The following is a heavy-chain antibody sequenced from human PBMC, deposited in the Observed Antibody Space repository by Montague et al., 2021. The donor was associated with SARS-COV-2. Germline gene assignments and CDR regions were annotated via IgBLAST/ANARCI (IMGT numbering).Heavy chain of an antibody. D-gene: IGHD3-22*01. CDR3: ERVPDYYDSSGYYFDAFGI. V-gene: IGHV4-34*01. J-gene: IGHJ3*02. Sequence: SETLSLTCAVYGGFFSGYYWSWIRQPPGKGLEWIGEINHSGSINYNPSLKSRVTISVDTSKNQFSLKLSSVTAADTAVYYCERVPDYYDSSGYYFDAFGIWGQGTMVTVSS. CDR2: INHSGSI. CDR1: GGFFSGYY.